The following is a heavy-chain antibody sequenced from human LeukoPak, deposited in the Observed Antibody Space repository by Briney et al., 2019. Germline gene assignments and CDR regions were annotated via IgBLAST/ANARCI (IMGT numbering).Heavy chain of an antibody. D-gene: IGHD5-12*01. CDR1: GGSISSGDYY. CDR3: ARYSGYDWRGYYFDY. J-gene: IGHJ4*02. Sequence: SETLSLTCTVSGGSISSGDYYWSWIRQPPGKGLEWIGYIYYSGSTNYNPSLKSRVTISVDTSKNQFSLKLSSVTAADTAVYYCARYSGYDWRGYYFDYWGQGTLVTVSS. V-gene: IGHV4-61*08. CDR2: IYYSGST.